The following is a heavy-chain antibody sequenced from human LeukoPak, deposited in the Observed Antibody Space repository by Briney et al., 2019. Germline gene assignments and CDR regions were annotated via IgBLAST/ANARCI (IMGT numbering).Heavy chain of an antibody. D-gene: IGHD3-22*01. CDR1: GFTFSSYA. J-gene: IGHJ4*02. Sequence: GGSLGLPCAASGFTFSSYAMHWVRKAPGKGWEGVAVISYDGSNKYYADSVKGRFTISRDNSKNTLYLQMNSLRAEDTAVYYCARGLDYYDSSGYYLPFDYWGQGTLVTVSS. CDR2: ISYDGSNK. CDR3: ARGLDYYDSSGYYLPFDY. V-gene: IGHV3-30*04.